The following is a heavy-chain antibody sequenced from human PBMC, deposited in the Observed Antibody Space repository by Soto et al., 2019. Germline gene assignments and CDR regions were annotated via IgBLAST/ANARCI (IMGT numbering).Heavy chain of an antibody. Sequence: SETLSLTCTVSGGSINSAGHSWGWVRQSPGKGLEWIGYSYHSGSSYYNPSLQSRVTISVDRSKAQFSLRLTSVTAADSAVYYCAREPFLPKARNDYWGQGALVTVSS. V-gene: IGHV4-30-2*06. J-gene: IGHJ4*02. CDR2: SYHSGSS. D-gene: IGHD3-3*01. CDR3: AREPFLPKARNDY. CDR1: GGSINSAGHS.